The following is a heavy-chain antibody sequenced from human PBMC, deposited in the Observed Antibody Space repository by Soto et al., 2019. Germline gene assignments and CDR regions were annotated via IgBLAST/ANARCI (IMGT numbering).Heavy chain of an antibody. CDR1: GGSITNYY. V-gene: IGHV4-59*08. Sequence: QVQLQESGPGLVKPSETLSLTCTVSGGSITNYYCSWFRQPPGKGLEWIGYINYDGYSAYNLSLKRRVALSMGASNTQFSLMLESVTATDTAVYYCGRHGFAHLHGLVDVWGPGTTVIVSS. J-gene: IGHJ6*02. CDR3: GRHGFAHLHGLVDV. D-gene: IGHD3-10*01. CDR2: INYDGYS.